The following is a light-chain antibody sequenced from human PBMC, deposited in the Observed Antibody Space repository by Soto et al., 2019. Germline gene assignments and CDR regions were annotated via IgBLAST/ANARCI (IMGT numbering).Light chain of an antibody. Sequence: QSVLTQPASVSGSPGQSITISCTGTSSDVGGFNFVSWYQQPPGKAPQLMIYDFSHRPSGVFNRFSGSKSGNTASLTISGFQAEDEGDYYCSSYTTSSTIVFGTGTKVTVL. V-gene: IGLV2-14*01. J-gene: IGLJ1*01. CDR2: DFS. CDR3: SSYTTSSTIV. CDR1: SSDVGGFNF.